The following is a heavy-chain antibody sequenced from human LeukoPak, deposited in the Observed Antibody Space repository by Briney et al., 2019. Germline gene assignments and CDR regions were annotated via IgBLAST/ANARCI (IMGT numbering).Heavy chain of an antibody. CDR1: GFTFSTYG. CDR2: IRYDGNNK. Sequence: GGSLRLSSAASGFTFSTYGMHWVRQAPGKGLEWVAFIRYDGNNKYYADFVKGRFTISRDNSKNTLYLHMNSLRTEDTAVSYCAKIEGKYQLANVPDHWGQGTLVTVSS. V-gene: IGHV3-30*02. CDR3: AKIEGKYQLANVPDH. D-gene: IGHD2-2*01. J-gene: IGHJ4*02.